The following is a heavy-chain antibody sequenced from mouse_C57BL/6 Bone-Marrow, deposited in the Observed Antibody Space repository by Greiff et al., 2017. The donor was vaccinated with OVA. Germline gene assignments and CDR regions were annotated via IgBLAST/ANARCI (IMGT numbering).Heavy chain of an antibody. CDR2: ISDGGSYT. Sequence: EVQGVESGGGLVKPGGSLKLSCAASGFTFSSYAMSWVRQTPEKRLEWVATISDGGSYTYYPDNVKGRFTISRDNAKNNLYLQMSHLKSEDTAMYYCARVLLGAWFAYWGQGTLVTVSA. V-gene: IGHV5-4*01. CDR1: GFTFSSYA. CDR3: ARVLLGAWFAY. J-gene: IGHJ3*01. D-gene: IGHD2-1*01.